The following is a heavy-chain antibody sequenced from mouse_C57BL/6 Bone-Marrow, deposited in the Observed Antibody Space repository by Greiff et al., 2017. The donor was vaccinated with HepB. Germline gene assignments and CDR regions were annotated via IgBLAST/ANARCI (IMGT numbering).Heavy chain of an antibody. CDR1: GFNIKDYY. Sequence: VQLQQSGAELVKPGASVKLSCTASGFNIKDYYMHWVKQRPEQGLEWIGRIDPDDGETKYATRFQGKATITVDTSSNTAYLQLSSLTSEDTAVYYGARTDYYGSRAWFAYWGQGTLVTVSA. V-gene: IGHV14-2*01. D-gene: IGHD1-1*01. CDR2: IDPDDGET. J-gene: IGHJ3*01. CDR3: ARTDYYGSRAWFAY.